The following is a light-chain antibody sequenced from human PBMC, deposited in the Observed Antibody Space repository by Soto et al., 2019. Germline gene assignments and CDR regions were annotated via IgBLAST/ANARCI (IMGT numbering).Light chain of an antibody. V-gene: IGLV2-23*01. CDR3: CSYAGNNIFV. J-gene: IGLJ1*01. Sequence: QSAPTQPASVSGSLGQSITISCTGSSSDVGTYYFVSWYQQHPGKVPKLMIYEGTKRPSGVSDRFSGSKSGNTASMTISGLQAEDEANYYCCSYAGNNIFVFGTGTKLTVL. CDR1: SSDVGTYYF. CDR2: EGT.